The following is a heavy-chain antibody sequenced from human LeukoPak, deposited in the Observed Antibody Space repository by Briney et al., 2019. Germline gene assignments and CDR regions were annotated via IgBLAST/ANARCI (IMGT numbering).Heavy chain of an antibody. CDR2: ISSSSSTI. Sequence: PGGSLRLSCAASGFTFSSYSMNWVRQAPGKGLEWVSYISSSSSTIYYADSVKGRFTISRDNSKNTLYLQMNSLRAEDTAAYYCAKDYDGLAMGVAFDIWGQGTMVTVSS. CDR1: GFTFSSYS. D-gene: IGHD6-19*01. V-gene: IGHV3-48*01. J-gene: IGHJ3*02. CDR3: AKDYDGLAMGVAFDI.